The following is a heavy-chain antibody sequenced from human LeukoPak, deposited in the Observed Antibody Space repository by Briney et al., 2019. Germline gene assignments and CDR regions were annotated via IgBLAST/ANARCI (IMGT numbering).Heavy chain of an antibody. CDR2: ISGSGGST. J-gene: IGHJ4*02. V-gene: IGHV3-23*01. Sequence: GGSLRLSCAASGFTFSSYAMSWVRQAPGKGLEWVSAISGSGGSTYYADSVKGRFTISRDNSKNTLYLQMNSLRAEDTAVYYCAKVNTPPGYSSGWYSGWGQGTLVTVSS. CDR3: AKVNTPPGYSSGWYSG. D-gene: IGHD6-19*01. CDR1: GFTFSSYA.